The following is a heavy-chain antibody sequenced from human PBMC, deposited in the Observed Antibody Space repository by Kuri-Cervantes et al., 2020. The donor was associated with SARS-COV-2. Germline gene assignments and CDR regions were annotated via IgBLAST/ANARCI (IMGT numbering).Heavy chain of an antibody. CDR3: AKDYFSDTSNYFDY. CDR1: GFTSSDSA. V-gene: IGHV3-30*04. D-gene: IGHD3-3*01. J-gene: IGHJ4*02. CDR2: ISYDGSSK. Sequence: SLKISCAASGFTSSDSAMHWLRQARDKRLEMVAFISYDGSSKDYADSVNGRFTITRDNSKNTLYLQVISLSDDDTALYYCAKDYFSDTSNYFDYWGQGALVTVSS.